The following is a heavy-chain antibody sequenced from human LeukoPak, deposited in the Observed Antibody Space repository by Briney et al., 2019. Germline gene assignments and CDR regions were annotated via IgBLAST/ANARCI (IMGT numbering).Heavy chain of an antibody. Sequence: PSETLSLTCAVYGGSFSGYYWSWIRQPPGKGLEWIGEINHSGSTNYNPSLKSRVTISVDTSKNQFSLKLSSVTAADTAVYYCARVSGYSPLHPEDTYYYYYMDVWGKGTTVTVSS. D-gene: IGHD5-18*01. CDR3: ARVSGYSPLHPEDTYYYYYMDV. V-gene: IGHV4-34*01. CDR1: GGSFSGYY. CDR2: INHSGST. J-gene: IGHJ6*03.